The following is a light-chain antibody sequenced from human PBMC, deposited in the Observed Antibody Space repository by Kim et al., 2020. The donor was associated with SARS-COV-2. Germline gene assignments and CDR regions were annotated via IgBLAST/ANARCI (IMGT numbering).Light chain of an antibody. CDR1: KLGDKY. CDR2: QDS. CDR3: QAWDSSTFVV. V-gene: IGLV3-1*01. Sequence: SPGQTASITCSGDKLGDKYACWYQQKPGQSPVLVIYQDSKRPSGIPERFSGSNSGNTATLTIGGTQAMDEADYYGQAWDSSTFVVFGGGTQLTVL. J-gene: IGLJ2*01.